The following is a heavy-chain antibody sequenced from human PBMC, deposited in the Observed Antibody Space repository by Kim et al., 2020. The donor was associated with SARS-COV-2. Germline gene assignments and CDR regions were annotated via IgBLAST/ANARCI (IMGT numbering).Heavy chain of an antibody. CDR3: AKTDYYYGMDV. Sequence: GGSLRLSCAASGFTFSSYAMSWVRQATGKGLELVAVIYSGGSRTSYADSVKGRFTISRDNSKTTLYLQMNSLRAEDTAVYYCAKTDYYYGMDVWGQGTTVTVSS. V-gene: IGHV3-23*03. J-gene: IGHJ6*02. CDR2: IYSGGSRT. CDR1: GFTFSSYA.